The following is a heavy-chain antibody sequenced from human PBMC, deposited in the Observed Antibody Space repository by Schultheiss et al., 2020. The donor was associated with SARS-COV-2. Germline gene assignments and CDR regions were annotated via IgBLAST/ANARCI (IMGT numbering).Heavy chain of an antibody. J-gene: IGHJ3*02. D-gene: IGHD2-15*01. CDR2: FNYGGST. CDR3: AKGGDIVVAGNAFDI. CDR1: GGSISSYY. Sequence: SETLSLTCTVSGGSISSYYWSWIRQPPGKGLECIGYFNYGGSTNYNPSLKGRVTISVDTSKNQFSLKLSSVTAADTAVYYCAKGGDIVVAGNAFDIWGQGTMVTVSS. V-gene: IGHV4-59*08.